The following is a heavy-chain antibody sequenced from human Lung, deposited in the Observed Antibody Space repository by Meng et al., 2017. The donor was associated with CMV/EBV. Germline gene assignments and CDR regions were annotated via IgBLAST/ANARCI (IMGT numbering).Heavy chain of an antibody. Sequence: SXXVSXKASGYTFSRYGISWVRQAPGQGLEWLGWVGGCDGDTNYAPELQGRVTMTTDTSTNTVYMELRSLRSDDTAVYYCARDWECLDRSDVFDIWGQGTMVTVSS. D-gene: IGHD3-9*01. CDR1: GYTFSRYG. CDR3: ARDWECLDRSDVFDI. CDR2: VGGCDGDT. V-gene: IGHV1-18*01. J-gene: IGHJ3*02.